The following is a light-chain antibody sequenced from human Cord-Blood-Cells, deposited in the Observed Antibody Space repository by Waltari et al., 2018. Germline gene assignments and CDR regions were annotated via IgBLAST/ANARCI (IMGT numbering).Light chain of an antibody. CDR1: QSVSSN. CDR2: GAS. J-gene: IGKJ3*01. Sequence: EIVMTQSPATLSVSPGERATLSCRASQSVSSNLAWYQQKPGQATRLLIYGASTRATGIPARFRSSGSGTEFTLTISSLQSEDFAGDYCQQYNNWPLTFGPGTEVDIK. V-gene: IGKV3-15*01. CDR3: QQYNNWPLT.